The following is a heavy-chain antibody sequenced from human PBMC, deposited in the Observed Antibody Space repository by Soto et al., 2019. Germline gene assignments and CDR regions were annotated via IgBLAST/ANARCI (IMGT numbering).Heavy chain of an antibody. V-gene: IGHV3-15*07. CDR3: TTEIGSGHRGHYFDF. Sequence: EVQLVESGGDLVKPGGSLRLSCAASGFSFTNAWMTWVRQAPGKGLERVGRIKSRSDGGTADYDVPVQGRFTISRDDSKNILYLQMNSLKTEDTAVYYCTTEIGSGHRGHYFDFWGQGTLVTVSS. J-gene: IGHJ4*02. D-gene: IGHD6-19*01. CDR1: GFSFTNAW. CDR2: IKSRSDGGTA.